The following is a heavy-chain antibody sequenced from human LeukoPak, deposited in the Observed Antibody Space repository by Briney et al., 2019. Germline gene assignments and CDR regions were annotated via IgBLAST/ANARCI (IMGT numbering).Heavy chain of an antibody. V-gene: IGHV4-39*01. Sequence: PSETLSLTCTVSGGSISSSSYYWGWIRQPPGKGLEWIGSIYYSGSTYYNPSLKSRVTISVDTSKNQFSLKLSSVTAADTAVYYCARKGSGYYSFDYWGQGTLVTVSS. CDR3: ARKGSGYYSFDY. CDR1: GGSISSSSYY. J-gene: IGHJ4*02. CDR2: IYYSGST. D-gene: IGHD3-22*01.